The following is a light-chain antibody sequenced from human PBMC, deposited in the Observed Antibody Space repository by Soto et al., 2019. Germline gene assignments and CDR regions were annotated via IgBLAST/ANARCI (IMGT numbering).Light chain of an antibody. CDR1: QTISSW. J-gene: IGKJ4*01. CDR2: KAS. CDR3: QQYNSALT. V-gene: IGKV1-5*03. Sequence: DIQMTQSPSTLSASVGDRVTITCRASQTISSWLAWYQQKPGKAPKLLIYKASSLESGVPSRFSGSGSGKEFTLTISSLQPDDFATYYGQQYNSALTFGGGTKVEIK.